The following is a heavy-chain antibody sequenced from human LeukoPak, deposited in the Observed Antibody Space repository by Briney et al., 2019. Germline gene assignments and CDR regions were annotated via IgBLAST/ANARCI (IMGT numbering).Heavy chain of an antibody. V-gene: IGHV4-34*01. CDR3: ARGWGVYSSGWYQTPPGYDY. CDR2: INHSGSI. J-gene: IGHJ4*02. D-gene: IGHD6-19*01. Sequence: SETLSLTCAVYGGSFSGYYWSWIRQPPGKGLEWIGEINHSGSINYNPSLKSRVTISVDTSKNQFSLKLSSVTAADTAVYYCARGWGVYSSGWYQTPPGYDYWGQGTLVTVSP. CDR1: GGSFSGYY.